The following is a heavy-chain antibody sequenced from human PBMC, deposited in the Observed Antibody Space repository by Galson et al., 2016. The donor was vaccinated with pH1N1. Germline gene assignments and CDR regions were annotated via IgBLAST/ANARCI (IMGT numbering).Heavy chain of an antibody. Sequence: SETLSLTCSVSGASITSHYWTWIRQPPGKGLEWIAYIYFIGRTNYNPPLKTRVPISVDRSKNHFSLNVNSVTSADTAVYYCARRRGDCDAFDVWGQGTMVTISS. J-gene: IGHJ3*01. V-gene: IGHV4-59*11. CDR2: IYFIGRT. CDR3: ARRRGDCDAFDV. D-gene: IGHD2-21*02. CDR1: GASITSHY.